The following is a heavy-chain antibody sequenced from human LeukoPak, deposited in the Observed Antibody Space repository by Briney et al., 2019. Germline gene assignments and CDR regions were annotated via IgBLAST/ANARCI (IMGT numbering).Heavy chain of an antibody. CDR2: IYGSGQTT. CDR1: GFIFKTYS. CDR3: ARNQQLGGHSYYYYGMDV. J-gene: IGHJ6*02. D-gene: IGHD3-16*01. Sequence: GGSLRLSCAASGFIFKTYSMIWVRQAPGKGLEWVSSIYGSGQTTFYTDSVKGRFTISRDNSGDTLYLQMNSLRVEDTAIYYCARNQQLGGHSYYYYGMDVWGQGTTVTVSS. V-gene: IGHV3-23*01.